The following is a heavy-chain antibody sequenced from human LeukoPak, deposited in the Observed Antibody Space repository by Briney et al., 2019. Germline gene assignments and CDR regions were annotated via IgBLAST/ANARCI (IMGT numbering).Heavy chain of an antibody. CDR1: GFTFSSYA. CDR2: ISSSSSYI. CDR3: ARGRDYSNPTSGQSYYFDY. Sequence: PGGSLRLSCAASGFTFSSYAMSWVRQAPGKGLEWVSSISSSSSYIYYADSVKGRFTISRDNAKNSLYLQMNSLRAEDTAVYYCARGRDYSNPTSGQSYYFDYWGQGTLVTVSS. V-gene: IGHV3-21*01. D-gene: IGHD4-11*01. J-gene: IGHJ4*02.